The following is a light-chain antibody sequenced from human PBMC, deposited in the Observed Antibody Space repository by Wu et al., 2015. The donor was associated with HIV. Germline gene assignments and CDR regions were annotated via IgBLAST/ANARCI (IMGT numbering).Light chain of an antibody. J-gene: IGKJ4*01. CDR1: QSIKSN. Sequence: AIRMTQSPSSLSASTGDRITLTCRASQSIKSNLAWYQQKPGKAPELLIYYASTLQSGVTSRFSGSGSGTDFTLTISCLQSEDFATYYCQQYDTYPLTFGGGTKVEIK. CDR3: QQYDTYPLT. CDR2: YAS. V-gene: IGKV1-8*01.